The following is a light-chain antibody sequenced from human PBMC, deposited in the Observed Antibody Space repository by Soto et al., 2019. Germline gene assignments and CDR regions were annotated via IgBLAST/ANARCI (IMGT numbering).Light chain of an antibody. V-gene: IGLV1-40*01. CDR1: SSNIGAAYD. CDR2: AND. CDR3: QSYDSSLSGV. Sequence: QSVLTQPPSVSGAPGQRVTISCTGSSSNIGAAYDVHWYLQLPGTAPKLLIYANDNRPSGVPDRFSGSKSGTSASLAITGLQAEDEADYYCQSYDSSLSGVFGSGTKVTVL. J-gene: IGLJ1*01.